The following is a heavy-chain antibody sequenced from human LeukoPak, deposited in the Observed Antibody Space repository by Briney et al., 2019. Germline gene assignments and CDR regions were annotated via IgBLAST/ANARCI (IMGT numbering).Heavy chain of an antibody. V-gene: IGHV1-69*01. CDR2: IIPIFGTA. D-gene: IGHD5-12*01. CDR3: ARAEDIVATKYSVGAFDI. J-gene: IGHJ3*02. CDR1: GGTFSSYA. Sequence: SVKVSCKASGGTFSSYAISWVRQAPGQGLEWMGGIIPIFGTANYAQRFQGRVTITADESTSTAYMELSSLRSEDTAVYYCARAEDIVATKYSVGAFDIWGQGTMVTVSS.